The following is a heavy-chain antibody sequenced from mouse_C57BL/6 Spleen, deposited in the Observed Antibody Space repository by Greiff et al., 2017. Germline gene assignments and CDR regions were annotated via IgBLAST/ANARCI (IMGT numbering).Heavy chain of an antibody. CDR2: IYPGDGDT. V-gene: IGHV1-80*01. CDR1: GYAFSSYW. CDR3: ARGYSNYGGYYFDY. D-gene: IGHD2-5*01. J-gene: IGHJ2*01. Sequence: QVQLKESGAELVKPGASVKISCKASGYAFSSYWMNWVKQRPGKGLEWIGQIYPGDGDTNYNGKFKGKATLTADKSSSTAYMQLSSLTSEDSAVYFCARGYSNYGGYYFDYWGQGTTLTVSS.